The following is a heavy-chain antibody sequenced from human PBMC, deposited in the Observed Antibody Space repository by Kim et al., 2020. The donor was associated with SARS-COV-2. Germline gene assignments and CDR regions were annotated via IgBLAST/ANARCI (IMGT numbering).Heavy chain of an antibody. CDR2: IYSDGSST. D-gene: IGHD3-22*01. CDR1: GFIFSSTW. J-gene: IGHJ4*02. Sequence: GGSLRLSCAASGFIFSSTWMHWVRQAPGKGLVWVSHIYSDGSSTTYVDSVKGRFTVSRDNAKNTLYLQMNSLRAEDTAMYYCTTDNSYYLFDWGQGTLVTVSS. V-gene: IGHV3-74*01. CDR3: TTDNSYYLFD.